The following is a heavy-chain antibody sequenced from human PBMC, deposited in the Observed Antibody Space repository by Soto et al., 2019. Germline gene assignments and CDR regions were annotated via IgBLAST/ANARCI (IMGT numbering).Heavy chain of an antibody. CDR3: ARDSRRGGYFSAFDI. J-gene: IGHJ3*02. Sequence: QVQLVQSGAEVKKPGSSVKVSCKASGGTFSRYTISWVRQAPGQGLEWMGGIIPIFGTANYAQKFQGRVTITADESTSTAYMELSSLRSVDTAVYYCARDSRRGGYFSAFDIWGQGTMVTVSS. CDR2: IIPIFGTA. D-gene: IGHD3-22*01. CDR1: GGTFSRYT. V-gene: IGHV1-69*01.